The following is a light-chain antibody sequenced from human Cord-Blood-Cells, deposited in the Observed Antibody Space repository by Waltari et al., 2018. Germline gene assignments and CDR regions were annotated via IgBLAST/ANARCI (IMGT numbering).Light chain of an antibody. Sequence: DIQLTQSPSFLSASVGDRVSITCRARQGISSYLAWYQQKPGKAHKLLLYAASTLQSGVPSRFSGSGAGTEFTLTNSSLQPEDFEAYYCQQLNSYPITFGQGTRLAIK. CDR2: AAS. CDR1: QGISSY. J-gene: IGKJ5*01. CDR3: QQLNSYPIT. V-gene: IGKV1-9*01.